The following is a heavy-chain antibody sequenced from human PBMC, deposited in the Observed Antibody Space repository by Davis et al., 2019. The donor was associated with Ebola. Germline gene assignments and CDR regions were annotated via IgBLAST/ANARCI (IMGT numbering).Heavy chain of an antibody. V-gene: IGHV3-66*04. Sequence: GGSLRLSCAASGFTFNQYAMTCVRQAPGKGLEWVSVIYRVGRTYHADSVKGRFTISRDNSKNTVYLQMNSLRAEDTAVYYCTRHVSGDFWYFDLWGRGTLVTVSS. J-gene: IGHJ2*01. D-gene: IGHD4-17*01. CDR2: IYRVGRT. CDR1: GFTFNQYA. CDR3: TRHVSGDFWYFDL.